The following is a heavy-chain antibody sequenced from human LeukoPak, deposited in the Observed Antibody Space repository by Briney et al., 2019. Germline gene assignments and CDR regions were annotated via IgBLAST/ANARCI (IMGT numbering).Heavy chain of an antibody. J-gene: IGHJ4*02. CDR1: GYTFTGYH. D-gene: IGHD2-8*01. CDR3: ARDYVDDIPMIKDY. CDR2: INPNSGDT. Sequence: GASVKVSCKTSGYTFTGYHMHWVRQAPGQGLEWMGRINPNSGDTNYAQKFQGRVTMTRDTSTSTVYMELSSLRSEDTAVYYCARDYVDDIPMIKDYWGQGTLVTVSS. V-gene: IGHV1-2*06.